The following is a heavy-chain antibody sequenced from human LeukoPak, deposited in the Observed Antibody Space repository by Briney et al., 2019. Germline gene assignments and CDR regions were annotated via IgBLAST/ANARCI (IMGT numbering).Heavy chain of an antibody. CDR2: IYYSGST. Sequence: SETLSLTCTVSGGSISSDGYYWSWIRLHPGKGLEWIGYIYYSGSTYYNPSLKSRVTISVDTSKNQFSLKLSSVTAADTAAYYCARAVPVVYMDVWGKGTTVTVSS. CDR1: GGSISSDGYY. V-gene: IGHV4-31*03. CDR3: ARAVPVVYMDV. J-gene: IGHJ6*03. D-gene: IGHD4-23*01.